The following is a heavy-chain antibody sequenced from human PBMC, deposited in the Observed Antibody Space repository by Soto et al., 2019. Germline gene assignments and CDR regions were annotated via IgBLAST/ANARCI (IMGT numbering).Heavy chain of an antibody. CDR2: TYNSVST. J-gene: IGHJ5*02. CDR3: ARDPAP. Sequence: QVQLQESGPGLVKPSETLSLTCTVSGGSISRGGYYWSWIRQNPGKGLEWIGNTYNSVSTYYNPSLKSRVTISVDTSKNQFSLKLTSVTAADTAVYYCARDPAPWGQGTLVTVSS. V-gene: IGHV4-31*03. CDR1: GGSISRGGYY.